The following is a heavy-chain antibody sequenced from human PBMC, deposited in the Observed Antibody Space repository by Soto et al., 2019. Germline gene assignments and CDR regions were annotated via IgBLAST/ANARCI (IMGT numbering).Heavy chain of an antibody. Sequence: ASVKVSCKVSGCTLTELAMHWVGPASGKGLEWMGGFDPEAGETIYAQKFQGRVTMTEDTATDTAYMSLSSLRSEDTAVYYCSTCRDRRRYYFPYRGQGTLLTVSS. CDR3: STCRDRRRYYFPY. CDR2: FDPEAGET. D-gene: IGHD3-16*02. CDR1: GCTLTELA. J-gene: IGHJ4*02. V-gene: IGHV1-24*01.